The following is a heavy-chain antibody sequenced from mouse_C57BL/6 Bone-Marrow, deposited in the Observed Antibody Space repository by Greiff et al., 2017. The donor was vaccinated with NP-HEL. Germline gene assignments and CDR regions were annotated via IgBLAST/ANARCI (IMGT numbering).Heavy chain of an antibody. Sequence: VKLMESGAELVRPGASVTLSCKASGYTFTDYEMHWVKQTPVHGLEWIGAIDPETGGTAYNQKFKGKAILTADKSSSTAYMELRSLTSEDSAVYYCTRTGYYGKSAYWGQGTLVTVSA. CDR2: IDPETGGT. CDR1: GYTFTDYE. D-gene: IGHD2-1*01. V-gene: IGHV1-15*01. CDR3: TRTGYYGKSAY. J-gene: IGHJ3*01.